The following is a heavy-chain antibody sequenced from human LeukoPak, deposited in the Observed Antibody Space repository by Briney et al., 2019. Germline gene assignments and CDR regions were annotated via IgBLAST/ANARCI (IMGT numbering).Heavy chain of an antibody. CDR2: IYGSGST. J-gene: IGHJ5*02. Sequence: SETLSLTCTVSGGAIRTYYWSWVRQPAGKGLEWIGRIYGSGSTDYSPSLKSRVTMSADTSNSQFSLRLTSVTAADTAVYYCAREFLSSAGISRGFDPWGQGTLVTVSS. V-gene: IGHV4-4*07. D-gene: IGHD3-3*01. CDR3: AREFLSSAGISRGFDP. CDR1: GGAIRTYY.